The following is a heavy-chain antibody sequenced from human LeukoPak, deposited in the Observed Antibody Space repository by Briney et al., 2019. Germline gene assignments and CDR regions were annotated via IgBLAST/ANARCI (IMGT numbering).Heavy chain of an antibody. J-gene: IGHJ4*02. CDR2: IYYSGST. V-gene: IGHV4-59*01. D-gene: IGHD2-8*02. CDR3: ASSFRLVVYYFDY. CDR1: GGSISSYY. Sequence: RTSETLSLTCSVSGGSISSYYWNWIRQPPGKGLEWIGYIYYSGSTNYNPSLKSRVTISVDTSKNQFSLKLTSVTAADTAVYYCASSFRLVVYYFDYWGQGTLVTVSS.